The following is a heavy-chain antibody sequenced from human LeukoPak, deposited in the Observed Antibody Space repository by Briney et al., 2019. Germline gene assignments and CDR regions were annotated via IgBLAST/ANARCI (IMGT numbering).Heavy chain of an antibody. CDR3: ARVRAKDIVVVPAAPRDYYYYYGMDV. CDR1: GYTFTGYY. J-gene: IGHJ6*02. Sequence: ASVKVSCKASGYTFTGYYMHWVRQAPGQGLEWMGWINPNSGGTNYAQKFQGRVTMTRDTSINTAYMELSRLRSDDTAVYYCARVRAKDIVVVPAAPRDYYYYYGMDVWGQGTTVTVSS. CDR2: INPNSGGT. D-gene: IGHD2-2*01. V-gene: IGHV1-2*02.